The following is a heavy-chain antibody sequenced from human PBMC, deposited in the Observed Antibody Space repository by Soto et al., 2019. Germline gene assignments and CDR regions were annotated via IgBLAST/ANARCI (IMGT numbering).Heavy chain of an antibody. CDR3: ARDMRGHGMDV. CDR2: ISGSGATT. D-gene: IGHD3-16*01. V-gene: IGHV3-23*01. J-gene: IGHJ6*02. CDR1: GVNFRTYA. Sequence: GGSLRLSCAASGVNFRTYAMSWVRQAPGKGLEWVSGISGSGATTYYADSVKGRCTISRDNSKNTLYLQMNSLRAEDTAVYYCARDMRGHGMDVWGQGTTVTVSS.